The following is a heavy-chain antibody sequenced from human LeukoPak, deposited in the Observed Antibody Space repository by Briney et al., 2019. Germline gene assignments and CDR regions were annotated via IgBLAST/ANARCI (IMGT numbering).Heavy chain of an antibody. V-gene: IGHV1-24*01. D-gene: IGHD6-13*01. CDR3: ATAVAAAGTFDY. Sequence: ASVKVSCKVSGYTLTELSMHWVRQARGKGLEWMGGFDPEDGETIYAQKFQGRVTMTEDTSTDTAYMELSSLRSEDTAVYYCATAVAAAGTFDYWGQGTLVTVSS. CDR2: FDPEDGET. CDR1: GYTLTELS. J-gene: IGHJ4*02.